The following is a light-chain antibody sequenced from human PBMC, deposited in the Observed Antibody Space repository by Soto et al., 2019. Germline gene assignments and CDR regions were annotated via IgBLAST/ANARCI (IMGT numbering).Light chain of an antibody. CDR1: SSNIGAGYD. J-gene: IGLJ1*01. CDR2: ANI. Sequence: QSVLTQPPSVSGAPGQRVTISCTGSSSNIGAGYDVHWYQQRPGAAPKLLISANINRPSGVPDRLSGSKSGTSASLAITGLQADDEGDYYRQSYDSTLSARYVFGTGTKLTVL. V-gene: IGLV1-40*01. CDR3: QSYDSTLSARYV.